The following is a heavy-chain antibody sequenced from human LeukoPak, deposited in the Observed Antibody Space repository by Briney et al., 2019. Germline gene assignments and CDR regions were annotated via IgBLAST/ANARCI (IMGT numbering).Heavy chain of an antibody. V-gene: IGHV3-30*04. D-gene: IGHD3-22*01. CDR3: ARSNYYDSRSWGFDI. CDR1: GFTFSSYA. J-gene: IGHJ3*02. Sequence: GGSLRLSCAASGFTFSSYAMHWVRQAPGKGLEWVTIISYDGTNKYYADSVKGRFTISRDNSKDTLFLQMNSLRAEDTAVYYCARSNYYDSRSWGFDIWGQGTMVTVSS. CDR2: ISYDGTNK.